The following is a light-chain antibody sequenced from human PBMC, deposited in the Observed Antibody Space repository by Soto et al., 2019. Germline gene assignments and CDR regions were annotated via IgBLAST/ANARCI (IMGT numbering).Light chain of an antibody. CDR2: DVN. CDR3: SSYGGSYNYVL. Sequence: QSALTQPPSASGSPGRSVTISCTGTSSDVGAYNYVSWYQQPPGKAPKLIIYDVNKRPSGVPDRFSGSKSGNTASLTVSGLQAEDEAHYHCSSYGGSYNYVLFGGGTQLTVL. CDR1: SSDVGAYNY. V-gene: IGLV2-8*01. J-gene: IGLJ2*01.